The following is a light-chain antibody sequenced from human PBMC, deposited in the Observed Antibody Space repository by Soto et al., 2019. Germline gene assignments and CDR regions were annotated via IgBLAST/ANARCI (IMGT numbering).Light chain of an antibody. CDR1: QSVSSN. V-gene: IGKV3-15*01. Sequence: EIVLTQSPVTLSLSPGERATLSCRASQSVSSNLAWYQQKPGQAPRLLIYGASTRATGIPARFSGSGSGTEFTLTISSLQSEDFAVYYCQQYNNWPRDTFGQGTRLEIK. CDR2: GAS. J-gene: IGKJ5*01. CDR3: QQYNNWPRDT.